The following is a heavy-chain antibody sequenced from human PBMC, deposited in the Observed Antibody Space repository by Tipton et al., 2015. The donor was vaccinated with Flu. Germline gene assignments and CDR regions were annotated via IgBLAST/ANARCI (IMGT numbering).Heavy chain of an antibody. CDR1: GGSINSDSYY. CDR2: IYYTGTT. D-gene: IGHD2-2*02. Sequence: TLSLTCTVSGGSINSDSYYWGWIRQTPGKGLQWIGSIYYTGTTSYNPSLQGRVTISADRSKNQFSLEMSSLTAADTAVYYCARPHTPYFSGMDVWGQGTTVTVSS. V-gene: IGHV4-39*07. CDR3: ARPHTPYFSGMDV. J-gene: IGHJ6*02.